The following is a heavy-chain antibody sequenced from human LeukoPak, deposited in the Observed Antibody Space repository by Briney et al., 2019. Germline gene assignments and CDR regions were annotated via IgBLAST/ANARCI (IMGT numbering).Heavy chain of an antibody. J-gene: IGHJ4*02. CDR3: ARLVLGNTARRTPGIDY. V-gene: IGHV4-39*01. CDR2: IYYSGST. D-gene: IGHD2-8*01. CDR1: GGSISSSSYY. Sequence: TSETLSLTCTVSGGSISSSSYYWGWIRQPPGKGLEWIGSIYYSGSTYYNPSLKSRVTISVDTSKNQFSLKLSSVTAADTAVYYCARLVLGNTARRTPGIDYWGQGTLVTVSS.